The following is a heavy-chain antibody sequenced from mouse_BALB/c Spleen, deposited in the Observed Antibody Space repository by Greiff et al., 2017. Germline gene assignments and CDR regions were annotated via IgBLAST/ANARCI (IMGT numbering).Heavy chain of an antibody. Sequence: QVQLQQSGAELVRPGVSVKISCKGSGYTFTDYAMHWVKQSHAKSLEWIGVISTYYGDASYNQKFKGKATMTVDKSSRTAYMELARLTSEDSAIYYCARGGPYAMDYWGQGTSVTVSS. CDR1: GYTFTDYA. CDR3: ARGGPYAMDY. D-gene: IGHD1-1*02. CDR2: ISTYYGDA. V-gene: IGHV1S137*01. J-gene: IGHJ4*01.